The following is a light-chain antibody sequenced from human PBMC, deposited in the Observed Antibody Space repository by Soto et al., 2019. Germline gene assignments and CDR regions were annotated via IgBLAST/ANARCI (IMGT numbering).Light chain of an antibody. CDR1: QSVLYSSNNKNY. CDR2: WAS. CDR3: QQYYTTPIT. V-gene: IGKV4-1*01. J-gene: IGKJ5*01. Sequence: DIVMTQSPDSLAVSLGERATINCKSSQSVLYSSNNKNYFAWYQQKPGQPPKLLIYWASTRESGVPDRFSGSGSGTDFTLTINSLQAEDVAVYYCQQYYTTPITFGQGTRLEIK.